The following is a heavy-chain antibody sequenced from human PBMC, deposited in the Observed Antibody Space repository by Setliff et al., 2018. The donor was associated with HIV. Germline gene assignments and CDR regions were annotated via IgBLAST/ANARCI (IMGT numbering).Heavy chain of an antibody. D-gene: IGHD3-10*01. CDR1: GDSLNSGTYY. Sequence: SETLSLTCTVSGDSLNSGTYYWGWIRQPAGKGLEWIGRLHLSGDTNYNPSLKSRVTMSTDTSKNQFSLKLSAVTAADTAVYDCARDNSDYYGSGSHYWYGMDVWGQGTTVTVSS. CDR3: ARDNSDYYGSGSHYWYGMDV. J-gene: IGHJ6*01. CDR2: LHLSGDT. V-gene: IGHV4-61*02.